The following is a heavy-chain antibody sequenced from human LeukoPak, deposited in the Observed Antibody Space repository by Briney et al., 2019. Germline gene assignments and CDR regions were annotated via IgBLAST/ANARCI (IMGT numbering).Heavy chain of an antibody. CDR2: ISGSGGST. D-gene: IGHD3-10*01. CDR1: RFTFSSYA. V-gene: IGHV3-23*01. Sequence: PGGSLRLSCAASRFTFSSYAMSWVRQAPGKGLEWVSAISGSGGSTYYADSVKGRFTISRDNSKNTLYLQMNSLRAEDTAIYYCAKDKAPLSSGSYRADAFDIWGQGTVVTVSS. J-gene: IGHJ3*02. CDR3: AKDKAPLSSGSYRADAFDI.